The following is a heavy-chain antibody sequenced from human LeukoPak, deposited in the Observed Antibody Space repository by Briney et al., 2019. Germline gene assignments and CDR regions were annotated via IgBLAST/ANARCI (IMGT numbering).Heavy chain of an antibody. J-gene: IGHJ4*02. D-gene: IGHD3-22*01. CDR1: GFTFSSYA. CDR2: ISYDGSNK. Sequence: GGSLRLSCAASGFTFSSYAMHWVRQAPGKGLEWVAVISYDGSNKYYADSVKGRFTISRDNSKNTLYLQMNSLRAEDTAVYYCAKALYYYDSRNAFDYWGQGTLVTVSS. CDR3: AKALYYYDSRNAFDY. V-gene: IGHV3-30-3*01.